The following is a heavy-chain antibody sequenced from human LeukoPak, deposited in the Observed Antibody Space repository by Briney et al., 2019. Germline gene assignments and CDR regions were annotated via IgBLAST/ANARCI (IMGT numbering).Heavy chain of an antibody. CDR3: AKHLGSHSFLFYYMDV. Sequence: GGSLRLSCEASQFTFSRFAMSWIRQAPGTGLEWVSTLSGSGSATYYADSVKGRITTTRDNSKDTLYPQMDNLRADDTAVYYCAKHLGSHSFLFYYMDVWGTGTSVIVSS. V-gene: IGHV3-23*01. J-gene: IGHJ6*03. CDR1: QFTFSRFA. D-gene: IGHD2-21*01. CDR2: LSGSGSAT.